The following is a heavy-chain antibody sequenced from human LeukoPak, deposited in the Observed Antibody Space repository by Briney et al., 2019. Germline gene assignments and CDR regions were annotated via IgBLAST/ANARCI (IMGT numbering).Heavy chain of an antibody. Sequence: GGSLRLSCAASGFTFSSYWMHWVRQAPGKGLVWVSRINSDGSSTSYADSVKGRFTISRDNAKNTLYLQMNSLRAEDTAVYYCAREMVRGVIKTYYYGMDVWGQGTTVTVSS. CDR2: INSDGSST. V-gene: IGHV3-74*01. D-gene: IGHD3-10*01. J-gene: IGHJ6*02. CDR1: GFTFSSYW. CDR3: AREMVRGVIKTYYYGMDV.